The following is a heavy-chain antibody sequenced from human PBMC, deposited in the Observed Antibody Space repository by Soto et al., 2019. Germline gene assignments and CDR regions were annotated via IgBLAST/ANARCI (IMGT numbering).Heavy chain of an antibody. CDR3: AHSVSSIWFSQSFDY. CDR1: GFSLSTSGVG. D-gene: IGHD6-13*01. J-gene: IGHJ4*02. Sequence: QITLKESGPTLVKPTQTLTLTCTFSGFSLSTSGVGVGWIRQPPGKALEWLALIYWDDDKRYSPSLKSRLTITKDTSKNQVVLTMTNMDAVDTATYYCAHSVSSIWFSQSFDYWGQGTLVTVSS. CDR2: IYWDDDK. V-gene: IGHV2-5*02.